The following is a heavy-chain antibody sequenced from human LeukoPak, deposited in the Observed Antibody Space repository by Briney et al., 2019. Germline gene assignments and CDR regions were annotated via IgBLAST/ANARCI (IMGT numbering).Heavy chain of an antibody. Sequence: GGSLKLLCAAPEFTFNTYAMNWVRQAPGKGLEWVAIILYDGSHKYYADSVKGRFTISRDNSKNTLYLQMNSLRAEDTAVYYCARVGFRLGYRDYYFDYWGQGTLVTVSS. J-gene: IGHJ4*02. CDR2: ILYDGSHK. CDR3: ARVGFRLGYRDYYFDY. V-gene: IGHV3-30-3*01. D-gene: IGHD5-18*01. CDR1: EFTFNTYA.